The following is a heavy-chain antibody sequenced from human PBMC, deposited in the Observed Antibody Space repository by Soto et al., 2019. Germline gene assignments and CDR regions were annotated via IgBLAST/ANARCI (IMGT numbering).Heavy chain of an antibody. CDR1: GFTFSSYA. V-gene: IGHV3-23*01. CDR2: ITDTGGST. Sequence: LILSCAASGFTFSSYAMSWVRQAPGKGLEWVSLITDTGGSTYYADSVKGRFTISRDNSKNTLYLQMNSLRAEDTAIYYCAKGGGYSKYAASSDYWGQGTLVTVSS. D-gene: IGHD4-4*01. CDR3: AKGGGYSKYAASSDY. J-gene: IGHJ4*02.